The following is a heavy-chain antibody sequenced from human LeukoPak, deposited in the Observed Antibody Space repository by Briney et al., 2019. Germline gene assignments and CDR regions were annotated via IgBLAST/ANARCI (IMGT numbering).Heavy chain of an antibody. D-gene: IGHD3-10*01. J-gene: IGHJ6*02. Sequence: GASVKVSCKASGYTFTSYGISWVRQAPGQGLEWMGWISAYNGNTNYAQKLQGRVTMTTDTSTSTAYMELRSLRSDDTAVYYCARDAPEAMVRGRGYHYYGMDVWGQGTTVTVSS. V-gene: IGHV1-18*01. CDR2: ISAYNGNT. CDR3: ARDAPEAMVRGRGYHYYGMDV. CDR1: GYTFTSYG.